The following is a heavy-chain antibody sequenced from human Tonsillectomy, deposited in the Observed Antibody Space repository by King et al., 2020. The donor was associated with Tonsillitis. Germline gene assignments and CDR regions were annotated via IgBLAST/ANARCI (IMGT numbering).Heavy chain of an antibody. Sequence: VQLVESGGGLVQPGGSLRLSCVASGLTFSSYWMHWVRQAPGKGLVWVSRINSNGSSISYADSVKGRLTISRDNGKNTLYLQMNSLRAEDTAVYYCATYSSAYHAIDYWGQGTLVTVSS. CDR1: GLTFSSYW. D-gene: IGHD3-22*01. V-gene: IGHV3-74*01. J-gene: IGHJ4*02. CDR2: INSNGSSI. CDR3: ATYSSAYHAIDY.